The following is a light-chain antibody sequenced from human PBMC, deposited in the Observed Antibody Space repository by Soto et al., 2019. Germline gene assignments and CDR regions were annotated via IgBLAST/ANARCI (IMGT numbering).Light chain of an antibody. V-gene: IGKV1-5*01. J-gene: IGKJ1*01. CDR3: QQYNSYSRT. Sequence: IQMPPSPSTLSASVGDRVTITGRASQSISSWLAWYQQKPGKAPKLLIYDASSLESGVPSRFSGSGSGTEFTLTISSLQPDDFATYYCQQYNSYSRTFGQGTKVDIK. CDR1: QSISSW. CDR2: DAS.